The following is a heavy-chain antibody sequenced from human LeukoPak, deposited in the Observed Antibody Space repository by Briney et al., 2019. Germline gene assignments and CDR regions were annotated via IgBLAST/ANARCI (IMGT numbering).Heavy chain of an antibody. J-gene: IGHJ4*02. CDR3: ARGGGGAVARWNYFDY. V-gene: IGHV1-69*05. CDR2: IIPIFGTA. D-gene: IGHD6-19*01. CDR1: GGTFSSYA. Sequence: ASVKVSCKASGGTFSSYAISWVRQAPGQGLEWMGRIIPIFGTANYAQKFQGRVTITTDESTSTAYMELSILRSEDTAVYYCARGGGGAVARWNYFDYWGQGTLVTVSS.